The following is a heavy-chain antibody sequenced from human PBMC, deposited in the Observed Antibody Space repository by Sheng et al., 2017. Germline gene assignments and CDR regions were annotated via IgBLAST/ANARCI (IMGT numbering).Heavy chain of an antibody. D-gene: IGHD2-15*01. CDR3: ARDRLHALDY. V-gene: IGHV1-18*01. CDR2: ISANTGNT. J-gene: IGHJ4*02. CDR1: GYTFTDNG. Sequence: QVLLLQSVTEVKKPGASVKVSCKPSGYTFTDNGVSWVRQAPGQGLEWMGWISANTGNTIYAQKLQGRVTMTRDTSTKTVYMDLRSLRPEDTAIYYCARDRLHALDYWGQGTRV.